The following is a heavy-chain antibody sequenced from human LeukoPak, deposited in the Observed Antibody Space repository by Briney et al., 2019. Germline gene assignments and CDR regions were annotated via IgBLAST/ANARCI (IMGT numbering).Heavy chain of an antibody. CDR1: GFTFSDYY. CDR3: AKGLQSGTQRGYFDY. V-gene: IGHV3-11*04. J-gene: IGHJ4*02. CDR2: ISSSGRTI. D-gene: IGHD3-10*01. Sequence: PGGSLRLSCAASGFTFSDYYMSWIRQAPGKGLEWLSCISSSGRTIYYADSVKGRFTISRDNSNNTLYLQMNSLRAEDTAVYYCAKGLQSGTQRGYFDYWGQGTLVTVSS.